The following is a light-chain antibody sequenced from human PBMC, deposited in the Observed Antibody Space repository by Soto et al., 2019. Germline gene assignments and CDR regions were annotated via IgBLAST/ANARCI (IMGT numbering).Light chain of an antibody. CDR2: EVS. CDR1: SSDVGGYKY. CDR3: SSYAGSNNLV. Sequence: QSALTQSPSASGSPGQSVTISCTGTSSDVGGYKYVSWYQQHPGKAPKLMIYEVSKRPSGVPDRFSGSKSGNTASLTVSGLQAEDEADYYCSSYAGSNNLVFGGGTKLTLL. J-gene: IGLJ2*01. V-gene: IGLV2-8*01.